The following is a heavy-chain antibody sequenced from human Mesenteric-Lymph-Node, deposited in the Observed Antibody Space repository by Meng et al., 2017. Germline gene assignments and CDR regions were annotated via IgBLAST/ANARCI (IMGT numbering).Heavy chain of an antibody. Sequence: GESLKISCKGSGYSFSSYWIGWVRQMPGKGLEWMGIIYPGDSDTRYSPSFQGQVTISADKSISTAYLQWSSLKASDTAMYYCASQLGGIAVAGNNAFDIWGQGTKVTIAS. CDR1: GYSFSSYW. D-gene: IGHD6-19*01. V-gene: IGHV5-51*01. J-gene: IGHJ3*02. CDR3: ASQLGGIAVAGNNAFDI. CDR2: IYPGDSDT.